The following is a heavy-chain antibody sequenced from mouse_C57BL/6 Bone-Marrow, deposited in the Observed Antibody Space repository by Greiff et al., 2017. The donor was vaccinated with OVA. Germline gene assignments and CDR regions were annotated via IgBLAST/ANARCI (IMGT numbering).Heavy chain of an antibody. J-gene: IGHJ1*03. CDR2: ISDGGSYT. D-gene: IGHD1-1*01. Sequence: DVKLVESGGGLVKPGGSLKLSCAASGFTFSSYAMSWVRQTPEKRLEWVATISDGGSYTYYPDNVKGRFTISRDNAKNNLYLQMSHLKSEDTAMYYCARGPLYGSSYSWYFDVWGTGTTVTVSS. CDR1: GFTFSSYA. V-gene: IGHV5-4*03. CDR3: ARGPLYGSSYSWYFDV.